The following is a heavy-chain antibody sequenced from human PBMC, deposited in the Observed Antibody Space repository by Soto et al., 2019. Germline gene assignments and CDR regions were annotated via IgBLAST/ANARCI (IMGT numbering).Heavy chain of an antibody. J-gene: IGHJ4*02. CDR3: AHGRGWLSDY. D-gene: IGHD6-19*01. CDR1: GFSLSSTAVG. CDR2: IYWDDDN. V-gene: IGHV2-5*02. Sequence: QITLKESGPPLVKPTQTLTLTCTFSGFSLSSTAVGVNWIRQPPGKALEWLALIYWDDDNQYSPSLKSRLTITKDTSKNQVVLTMTNMDPVETATYYCAHGRGWLSDYWGQGTLVTVSS.